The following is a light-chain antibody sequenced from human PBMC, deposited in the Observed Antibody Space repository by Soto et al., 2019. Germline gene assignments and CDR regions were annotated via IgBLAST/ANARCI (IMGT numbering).Light chain of an antibody. V-gene: IGKV1-5*03. CDR1: QTISSW. CDR3: QQYNSYSAA. CDR2: KAS. Sequence: DIQVTKAPSTLSGSVGDRVTITFRASQTISSWLSWYQQKPGKAPKLLIYKASTLKSGVPSRFSGSGSGTEFTLTISGLQPDDFATYYCQQYNSYSAAFGQGTKVDIK. J-gene: IGKJ1*01.